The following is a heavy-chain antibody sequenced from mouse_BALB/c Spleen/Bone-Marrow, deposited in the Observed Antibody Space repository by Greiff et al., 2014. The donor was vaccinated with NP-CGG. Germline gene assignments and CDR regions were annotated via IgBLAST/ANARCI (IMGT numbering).Heavy chain of an antibody. CDR3: ARGYYGSSLVY. J-gene: IGHJ3*01. CDR1: GYTFTSYW. D-gene: IGHD1-1*01. V-gene: IGHV1-7*01. CDR2: INPSTGYT. Sequence: QVQLQQSGAELAKPGASVKMSCKASGYTFTSYWMHWVKQRPGQGLEWIGYINPSTGYTEYSQKFKDKATLTADKSSSTAYMQLSSLTSEDSAVYYCARGYYGSSLVYWGQGTLVTVSA.